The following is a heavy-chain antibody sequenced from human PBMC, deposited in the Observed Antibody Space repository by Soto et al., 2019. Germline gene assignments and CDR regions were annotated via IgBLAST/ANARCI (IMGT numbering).Heavy chain of an antibody. Sequence: SETLFLTCTVSGGSISSYYWSWIRQPPGKGLEWIGYIYYSGSTNYNPSLKSRVTISVDTSKNQFSLNLSSVTAADTAVYYCARDPYSGPSRYLDCWGQGTLVTVSS. J-gene: IGHJ4*02. V-gene: IGHV4-59*12. CDR2: IYYSGST. CDR3: ARDPYSGPSRYLDC. CDR1: GGSISSYY. D-gene: IGHD3-10*01.